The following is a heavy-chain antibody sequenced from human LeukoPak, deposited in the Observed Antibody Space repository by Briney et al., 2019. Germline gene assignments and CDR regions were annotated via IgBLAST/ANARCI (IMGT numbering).Heavy chain of an antibody. V-gene: IGHV4-30-4*08. Sequence: SETLSLTCSVSGVSISSADYYWSWVRPPPGKGLEWIGYISYSGGAYYSPSLKSRLTISVDTSKNQFSLRLTSVTAADTAVYYCARVYDTSGYYADFWGQGTLVTVSS. CDR2: ISYSGGA. CDR1: GVSISSADYY. CDR3: ARVYDTSGYYADF. J-gene: IGHJ4*02. D-gene: IGHD3-22*01.